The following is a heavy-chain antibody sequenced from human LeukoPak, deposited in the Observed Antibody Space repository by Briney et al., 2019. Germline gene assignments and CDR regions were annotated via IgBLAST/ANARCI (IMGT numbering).Heavy chain of an antibody. CDR2: ISDSGGGT. Sequence: GGSLRLSCAASGFTFSNAWMSWVRQAPGKGLEWVAGISDSGGGTNYADSVKGRFTISRDNPKNTLYLQMNSLRAEDTAVYFCAKRGVVIRVILVGFHKEAYYFDSWGQGALVTVSS. CDR1: GFTFSNAW. V-gene: IGHV3-23*01. CDR3: AKRGVVIRVILVGFHKEAYYFDS. J-gene: IGHJ4*02. D-gene: IGHD3-22*01.